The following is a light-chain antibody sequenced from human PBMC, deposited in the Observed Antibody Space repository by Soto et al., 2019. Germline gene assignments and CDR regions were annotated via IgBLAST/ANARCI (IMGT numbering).Light chain of an antibody. CDR2: EDN. J-gene: IGLJ2*01. Sequence: NFMLTQAHSVSESPGKTVSISCTSSSGSIASNYVQWYQQRPGSAPTTVIYEDNQRPSGVPDRFSGSIDSSSNSASLTISGLKTEDEADYYCQSYDSSNQNVVFGGGTKVTVL. CDR1: SGSIASNY. V-gene: IGLV6-57*04. CDR3: QSYDSSNQNVV.